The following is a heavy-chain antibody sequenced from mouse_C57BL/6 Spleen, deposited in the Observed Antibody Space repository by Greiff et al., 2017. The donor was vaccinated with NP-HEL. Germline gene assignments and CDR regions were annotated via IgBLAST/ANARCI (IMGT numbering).Heavy chain of an antibody. CDR1: GYTFTDYE. Sequence: QVQLQQSGAELVRPGASVTLSCKASGYTFTDYEMHWVKQTPVHGLEWIGAIDPETGGTAYNQKFKGKAILTADKSSSTAYMELRSLTSEDSAVYYCTSRLFYAMDYWGQGTSVTVSS. J-gene: IGHJ4*01. V-gene: IGHV1-15*01. CDR3: TSRLFYAMDY. CDR2: IDPETGGT.